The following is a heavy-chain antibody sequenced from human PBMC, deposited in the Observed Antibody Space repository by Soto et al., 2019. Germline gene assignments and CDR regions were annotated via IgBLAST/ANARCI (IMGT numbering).Heavy chain of an antibody. Sequence: QVQLVQSGAEVKKPGSSMKVSCKASGGTFSSYTISWVRQAPGQGLEWMGRIIPILGIANYAQKFQGRVTITADKSTSTAYMELSSLRSEDTAVYYCARDGSCGGSCHDAFDIWGQGTMVTVSS. CDR2: IIPILGIA. D-gene: IGHD2-15*01. J-gene: IGHJ3*02. CDR3: ARDGSCGGSCHDAFDI. V-gene: IGHV1-69*08. CDR1: GGTFSSYT.